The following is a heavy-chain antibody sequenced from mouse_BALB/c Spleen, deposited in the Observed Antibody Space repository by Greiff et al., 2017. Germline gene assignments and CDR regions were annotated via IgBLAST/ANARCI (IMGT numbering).Heavy chain of an antibody. D-gene: IGHD1-1*01. CDR2: INSNGGST. Sequence: EVKVEESGGGLVKLGGSLKLSCAASGFTFSSYYMSWVRQTPEKRLELVAAINSNGGSTYYPDTVKGRFTISRDNAKNTLYLQMSSLKSEDTALYYCARYYYGSSYYFDYWGQGTTLTVSS. CDR1: GFTFSSYY. V-gene: IGHV5-6-2*01. J-gene: IGHJ2*01. CDR3: ARYYYGSSYYFDY.